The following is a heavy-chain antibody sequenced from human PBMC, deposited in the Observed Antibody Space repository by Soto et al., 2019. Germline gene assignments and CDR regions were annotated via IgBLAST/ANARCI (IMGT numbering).Heavy chain of an antibody. J-gene: IGHJ6*02. Sequence: ASVKVSCKASGYTFTDCYMHWVRQAPGQGLEWMGWINPNSGDTNYAQKFQGRVTMTRDTSISTAYMELNRLRSDDTAVYYCARDQSPSSGWPGMDVWGQGTTVTVSS. CDR1: GYTFTDCY. CDR3: ARDQSPSSGWPGMDV. D-gene: IGHD6-19*01. CDR2: INPNSGDT. V-gene: IGHV1-2*02.